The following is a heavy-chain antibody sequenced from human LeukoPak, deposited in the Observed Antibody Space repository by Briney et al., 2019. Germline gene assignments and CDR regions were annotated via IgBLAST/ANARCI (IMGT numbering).Heavy chain of an antibody. V-gene: IGHV3-33*01. CDR3: ARDQIVVVNTYYYYGMDV. Sequence: GGSLRLSCAASGFTFSSYGMHWVRQAPGKGLEWVAVIWYDGSNKYYADSVKGRYTISRDNSKNTLYLQMNSLRAEDTAVYYCARDQIVVVNTYYYYGMDVWGQGTTVTVSS. CDR2: IWYDGSNK. D-gene: IGHD3-22*01. J-gene: IGHJ6*02. CDR1: GFTFSSYG.